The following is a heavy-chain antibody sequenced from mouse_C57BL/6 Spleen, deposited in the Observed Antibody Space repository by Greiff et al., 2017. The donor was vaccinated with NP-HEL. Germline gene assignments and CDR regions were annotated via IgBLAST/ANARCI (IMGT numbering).Heavy chain of an antibody. CDR3: ARFHYYGSSPRAMDY. CDR1: GYTFTSYW. Sequence: QVQLQQPGAELVKPGASVKMSCKASGYTFTSYWITWVKQRPGQGLEWIGDIYPGSGSTNYNEKFKSKATLTVDTPSSTAYMQLSSLTSEDTAVYSCARFHYYGSSPRAMDYWGQGTSVTVSS. CDR2: IYPGSGST. V-gene: IGHV1-55*01. J-gene: IGHJ4*01. D-gene: IGHD1-1*01.